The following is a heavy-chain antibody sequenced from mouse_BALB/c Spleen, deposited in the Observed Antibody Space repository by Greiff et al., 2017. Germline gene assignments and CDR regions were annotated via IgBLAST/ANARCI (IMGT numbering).Heavy chain of an antibody. J-gene: IGHJ3*01. Sequence: EVQRVESGGGLVKPGGSLKLSCAASGFTFSSYAMSWVRQSPEKRLEWVAEISSGGSYTYYPDTVTGRFTISRDNAKNTLYLEMSSLRSEDTAMYYCARDEGGYDAWLAYWGQGTLVTVSA. CDR2: ISSGGSYT. V-gene: IGHV5-9-4*01. D-gene: IGHD2-2*01. CDR3: ARDEGGYDAWLAY. CDR1: GFTFSSYA.